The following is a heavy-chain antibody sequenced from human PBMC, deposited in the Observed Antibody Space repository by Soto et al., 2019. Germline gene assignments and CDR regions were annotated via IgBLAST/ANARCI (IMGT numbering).Heavy chain of an antibody. CDR3: ARDRIVVVAATSDYYYYYMDV. Sequence: SQTLSLTCAISGDSVSSNSAAWNWIRQSPSRGLEWLGRTYYRSKWYNDYAVSVKSRITINPDTSKNQFSLQLNSVTPEDTAVYYCARDRIVVVAATSDYYYYYMDVWGKGTTVTVSS. CDR2: TYYRSKWYN. V-gene: IGHV6-1*01. CDR1: GDSVSSNSAA. J-gene: IGHJ6*03. D-gene: IGHD2-15*01.